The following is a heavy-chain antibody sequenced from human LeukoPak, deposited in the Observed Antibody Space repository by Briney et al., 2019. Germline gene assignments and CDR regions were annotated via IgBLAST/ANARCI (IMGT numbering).Heavy chain of an antibody. V-gene: IGHV3-30*18. J-gene: IGHJ4*02. CDR1: GFTLNTYG. CDR3: AKDRSGMGYYFDF. CDR2: ISYDGTNK. Sequence: GGSLRLSCAVSGFTLNTYGIHWVRQTPNKGLEWVALISYDGTNKYYADSVKGRFTISRDNSKNTLYLQMDSLRAEDTAVYYCAKDRSGMGYYFDFWGQGTLVTVSS. D-gene: IGHD1-26*01.